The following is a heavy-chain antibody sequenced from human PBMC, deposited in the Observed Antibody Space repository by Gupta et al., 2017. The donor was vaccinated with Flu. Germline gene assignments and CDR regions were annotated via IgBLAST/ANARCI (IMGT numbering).Heavy chain of an antibody. CDR1: GFTFDDYA. V-gene: IGHV3-9*01. CDR3: AKEDSLGYCSSTSCPLDY. CDR2: ISWNSGSI. D-gene: IGHD2-2*01. J-gene: IGHJ4*02. Sequence: EVQLVESGGGLVQPGRSLRLSCAASGFTFDDYAMHWVRQAPGKGLEWVSGISWNSGSIGYADSVKGRVTISRDNAKNSLYLQMNSLRAEDTALYYCAKEDSLGYCSSTSCPLDYWGQGTLVTVSS.